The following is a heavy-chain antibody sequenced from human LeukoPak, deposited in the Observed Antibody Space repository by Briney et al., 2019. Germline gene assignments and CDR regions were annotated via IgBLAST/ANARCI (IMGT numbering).Heavy chain of an antibody. CDR1: GYTFTSDY. V-gene: IGHV1-46*01. D-gene: IGHD1-26*01. Sequence: ASVKVSCKASGYTFTSDYIHWVRQAPVQGLEWMGIINPSAVSTSYAQKFQGRVTITTDTSTRTVYMELSSLRSEGTAVYCCARDVGSFDYWGQATLVTVCS. J-gene: IGHJ4*02. CDR3: ARDVGSFDY. CDR2: INPSAVST.